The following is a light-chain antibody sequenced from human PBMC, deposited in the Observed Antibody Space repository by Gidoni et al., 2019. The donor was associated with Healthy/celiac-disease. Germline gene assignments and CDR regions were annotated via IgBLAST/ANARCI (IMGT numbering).Light chain of an antibody. V-gene: IGLV2-14*01. Sequence: QSALTQHASVSGSPGQSNTISCTVTSSDVGGYNYVAWYQQHPGTAPKLMIYEVSNRPSGVSNRFSGSKSGNTASLTISGLQAEDEAEYYCSSYTSSSTLVFGGVTKLTVL. J-gene: IGLJ3*02. CDR3: SSYTSSSTLV. CDR2: EVS. CDR1: SSDVGGYNY.